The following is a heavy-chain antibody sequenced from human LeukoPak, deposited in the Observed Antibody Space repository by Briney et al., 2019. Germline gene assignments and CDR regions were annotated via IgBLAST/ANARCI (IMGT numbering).Heavy chain of an antibody. Sequence: ASVKVSCKASGYTFTSYDIKWVRQATGQGLEWMGWMNPNSGNTGYAQKFQGRVTMTRNTSISTAYMELSSLRSEDTAVYYCARGRDLYYYDSSGYLTWGQGTLVTVSS. CDR2: MNPNSGNT. CDR3: ARGRDLYYYDSSGYLT. V-gene: IGHV1-8*01. J-gene: IGHJ5*02. CDR1: GYTFTSYD. D-gene: IGHD3-22*01.